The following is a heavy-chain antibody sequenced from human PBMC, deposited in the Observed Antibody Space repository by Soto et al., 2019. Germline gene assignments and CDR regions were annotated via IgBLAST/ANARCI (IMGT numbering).Heavy chain of an antibody. Sequence: PGQSLKISCPVSGDIFTHYWIICVRQMPGKGLEWMGRIDPSDSHTNYSPSFQGHVTISADTSMNTAYLQWSSLKSSDTAIYYCARPREITIFGVALNDYDSWVQGKKVTVSS. V-gene: IGHV5-10-1*01. CDR3: ARPREITIFGVALNDYDS. CDR2: IDPSDSHT. D-gene: IGHD3-3*01. J-gene: IGHJ3*02. CDR1: GDIFTHYW.